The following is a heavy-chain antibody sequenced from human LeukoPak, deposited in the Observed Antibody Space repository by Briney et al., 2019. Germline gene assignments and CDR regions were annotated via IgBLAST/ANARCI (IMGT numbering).Heavy chain of an antibody. CDR2: IIPILGIA. Sequence: ASVKVSCKASGGTFSSYAISWVRQAPGQGLEWMGRIIPILGIANYAQKFQGRVTITADKSTSTAYMELSSLRSEDTAVYYCASPADCTGGVCCETTHFDYWGQGTLVTVSP. D-gene: IGHD2-8*02. V-gene: IGHV1-69*04. J-gene: IGHJ4*02. CDR1: GGTFSSYA. CDR3: ASPADCTGGVCCETTHFDY.